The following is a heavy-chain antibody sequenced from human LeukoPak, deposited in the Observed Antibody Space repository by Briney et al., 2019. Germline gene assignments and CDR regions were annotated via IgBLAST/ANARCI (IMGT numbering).Heavy chain of an antibody. CDR1: GFTFSSYE. Sequence: GGSLRLSCAASGFTFSSYEMNWVRQAPGKGLEWVSYISSSGSTIYYADSVKGRLTISRDNAKNSLYLQMNSLGAEDTAVYYCARDRDPKYYDFWSGYYKGDYYYYYGMDVWGQGTTVTVSS. CDR3: ARDRDPKYYDFWSGYYKGDYYYYYGMDV. J-gene: IGHJ6*02. D-gene: IGHD3-3*01. V-gene: IGHV3-48*03. CDR2: ISSSGSTI.